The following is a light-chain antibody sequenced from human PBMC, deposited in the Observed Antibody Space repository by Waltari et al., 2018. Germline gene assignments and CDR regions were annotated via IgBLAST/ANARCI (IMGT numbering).Light chain of an antibody. V-gene: IGKV1-39*01. CDR2: AAS. CDR3: QQSYSTPHT. J-gene: IGKJ2*01. CDR1: QGISSY. Sequence: TQITQSPSSMSASVGDRVTITCRASQGISSYLNWYQQKPGKAPKILIYAASSLQSGVPSRCSVSGSGTDFARTISGRQPEDVATYDCQQSYSTPHTFGQGTKLEIK.